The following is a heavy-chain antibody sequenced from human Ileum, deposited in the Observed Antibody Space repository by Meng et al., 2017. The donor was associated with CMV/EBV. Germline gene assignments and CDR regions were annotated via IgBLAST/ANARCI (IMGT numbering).Heavy chain of an antibody. CDR1: GDSISSYY. CDR2: VSYTGA. D-gene: IGHD3-22*01. V-gene: IGHV4-59*01. Sequence: GSLRLSCTVSGDSISSYYWSWIRQSPGKGLEWIGYVSYTGANKNPSLQSRVSNSMDTSKNQFSLKLRSVTAADTAVYYCARDRHYNDMSGYYRYFDYWGQGMRVNGAS. CDR3: ARDRHYNDMSGYYRYFDY. J-gene: IGHJ4*02.